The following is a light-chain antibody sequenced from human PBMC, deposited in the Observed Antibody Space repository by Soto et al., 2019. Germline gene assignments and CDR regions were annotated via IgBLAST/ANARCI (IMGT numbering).Light chain of an antibody. Sequence: SVLTQPASGCGAPGQSMTIACTGSSSVVGSNRLVSWYQHHPGTVPKLIIYEGSKRPSGVSNRFSGSEPGNTASLTISGLQAEDEADYYCCSSAPNRPIVSGPGTKVTVL. CDR1: SSVVGSNRL. V-gene: IGLV2-23*01. J-gene: IGLJ1*01. CDR2: EGS. CDR3: CSSAPNRPIV.